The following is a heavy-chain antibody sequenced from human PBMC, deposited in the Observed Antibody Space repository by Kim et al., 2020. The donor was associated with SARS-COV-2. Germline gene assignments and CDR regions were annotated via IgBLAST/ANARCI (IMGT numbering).Heavy chain of an antibody. V-gene: IGHV1-18*01. J-gene: IGHJ6*02. CDR3: ARGVMATIMSGMAYYYYYGMDV. Sequence: ASVKVSCKASGYTFTSYGISWVRQAPGQGLEWMGWISAYNGNTNYAQKLQGRVTMTTDTSTSTAYMELRSLRSDDTAVYYCARGVMATIMSGMAYYYYYGMDVWGQGTTVTVSS. CDR2: ISAYNGNT. D-gene: IGHD5-12*01. CDR1: GYTFTSYG.